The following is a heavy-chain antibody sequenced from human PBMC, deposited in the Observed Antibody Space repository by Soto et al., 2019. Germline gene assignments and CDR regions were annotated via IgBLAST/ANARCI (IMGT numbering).Heavy chain of an antibody. Sequence: QVQLVESGGGVVQPGRSLRLSCAASGFTFSSYGMHWVRQAPGKGLEWVAVIWYDGSNKYYADSVKGRFTISRDNSKNPLYLQMNSLRAEDTAVYYCARDPFWNYVSGGDYWGQGTLVTVSS. CDR2: IWYDGSNK. V-gene: IGHV3-33*01. J-gene: IGHJ4*02. CDR3: ARDPFWNYVSGGDY. D-gene: IGHD1-7*01. CDR1: GFTFSSYG.